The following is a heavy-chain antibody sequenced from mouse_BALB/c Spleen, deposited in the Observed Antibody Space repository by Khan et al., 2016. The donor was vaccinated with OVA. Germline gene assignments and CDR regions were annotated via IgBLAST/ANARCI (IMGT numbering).Heavy chain of an antibody. V-gene: IGHV5-15*02. CDR2: ISDLAYTI. J-gene: IGHJ3*01. Sequence: EVELVESGGGLVQPGGSRKLSCEASGFTFSDYGMAWVRQAPGKGPEGVAFISDLAYTIYYADTVTGRFTISRENAKNTLYLEMSSLRSEDTAIYYCARGGGTAPFAYWGLGTLVTVSA. CDR3: ARGGGTAPFAY. CDR1: GFTFSDYG. D-gene: IGHD1-2*01.